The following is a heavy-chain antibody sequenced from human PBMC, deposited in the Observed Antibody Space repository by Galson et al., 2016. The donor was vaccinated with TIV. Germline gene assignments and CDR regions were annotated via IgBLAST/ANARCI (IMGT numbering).Heavy chain of an antibody. V-gene: IGHV5-10-1*01. J-gene: IGHJ5*02. CDR2: IDPSDSYI. Sequence: QSGAEVTKPGESLRISCKGSGYSFTNYWINWVRQMPGKGLEWMGRIDPSDSYINYSPSFEDPVTISADRSITTAYLHWSSLRASDTAIYYCARGVSTGSGWLYPWVQGTLGTVSS. CDR1: GYSFTNYW. D-gene: IGHD5/OR15-5a*01. CDR3: ARGVSTGSGWLYP.